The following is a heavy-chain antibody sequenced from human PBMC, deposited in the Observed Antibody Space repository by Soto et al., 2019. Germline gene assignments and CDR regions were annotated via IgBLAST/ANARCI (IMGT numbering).Heavy chain of an antibody. CDR1: GFSFNDYG. V-gene: IGHV3-9*01. CDR3: AKDMEHGYNPYYYYGMDV. D-gene: IGHD3-10*01. J-gene: IGHJ6*02. Sequence: EVQLVESGGDLVQPGRSLRLSCAASGFSFNDYGMHWVRQAPGKGLEWVSSISWNSVSIGYADSVKGRFTISRDNAKNSLYLQMNSLRSEDSALYYCAKDMEHGYNPYYYYGMDVWGQGTTVTVSS. CDR2: ISWNSVSI.